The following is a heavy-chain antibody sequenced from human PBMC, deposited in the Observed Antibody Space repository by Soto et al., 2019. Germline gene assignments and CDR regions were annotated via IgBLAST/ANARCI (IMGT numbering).Heavy chain of an antibody. V-gene: IGHV3-48*01. CDR3: ATYYGSGSYFPDHYYYGMDV. J-gene: IGHJ6*02. CDR2: ISSDISNI. Sequence: GGSLRLSCAASGFTFSTYRMHWVRQAPGKGLEWVSYISSDISNIAYAYFLKGRFTISRDNAKNSLFLQMNSLRAEDTAVYYCATYYGSGSYFPDHYYYGMDVWGQGTTVTVSS. D-gene: IGHD3-10*01. CDR1: GFTFSTYR.